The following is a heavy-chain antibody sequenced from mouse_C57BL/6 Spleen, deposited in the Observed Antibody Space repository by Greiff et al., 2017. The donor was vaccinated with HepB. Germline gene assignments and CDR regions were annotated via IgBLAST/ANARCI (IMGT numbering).Heavy chain of an antibody. Sequence: DVQLQESGPELVKPGASVKISCKASGYTFTDYYMNWVKQSHGKSLEWIGDINPNNGGTSYNQKFKGKATLTVDKYSSTAYMELRSLTSEDSAVYYCARSDYYGSSYDYWGQGTTLTVSS. J-gene: IGHJ2*01. CDR2: INPNNGGT. D-gene: IGHD1-1*01. V-gene: IGHV1-26*01. CDR3: ARSDYYGSSYDY. CDR1: GYTFTDYY.